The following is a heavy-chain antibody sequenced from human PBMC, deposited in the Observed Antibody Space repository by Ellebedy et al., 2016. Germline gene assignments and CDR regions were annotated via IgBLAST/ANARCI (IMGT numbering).Heavy chain of an antibody. CDR1: GGTFSSYA. CDR2: IIPIFGTA. J-gene: IGHJ4*02. V-gene: IGHV1-69*13. D-gene: IGHD1-1*01. Sequence: SVKVSCXASGGTFSSYAISWVRQAPGQGLEWMGGIIPIFGTANYAQKFQGRVTITADESTSTAYMELSSLRSEDTAVYYCACGTFERLRRASDYWGQGTLVTVSS. CDR3: ACGTFERLRRASDY.